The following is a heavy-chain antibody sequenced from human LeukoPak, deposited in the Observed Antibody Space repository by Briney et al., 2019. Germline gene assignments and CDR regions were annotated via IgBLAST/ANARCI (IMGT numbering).Heavy chain of an antibody. V-gene: IGHV3-23*01. J-gene: IGHJ3*01. Sequence: GGSLRLSCAASGFTFSSYAMSWVRQAPGKGLEWVSLIGSSGGSTYYADSVKGRFTISRDNFNHTLSLQMNSMRVEDRAIYYCVKDIQLSTWGLGTMVTVSS. CDR1: GFTFSSYA. D-gene: IGHD5-24*01. CDR2: IGSSGGST. CDR3: VKDIQLST.